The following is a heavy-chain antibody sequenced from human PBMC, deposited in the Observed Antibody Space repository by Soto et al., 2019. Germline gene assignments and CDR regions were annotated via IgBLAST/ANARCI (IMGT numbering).Heavy chain of an antibody. J-gene: IGHJ6*02. V-gene: IGHV3-15*07. CDR1: GFTFSNAW. D-gene: IGHD3-10*01. CDR2: IKSKTDGGTT. Sequence: EVQLVESGGGLVKPGGSLRLSCAASGFTFSNAWMNWVRQAPGKGLEWVGRIKSKTDGGTTDYAAPVKGRFTISRDDSKNPLYLQMNSLKTEDTAVYYCTRRAMVRGVIISPKAMYYYGMDVWGQGTTVTVSS. CDR3: TRRAMVRGVIISPKAMYYYGMDV.